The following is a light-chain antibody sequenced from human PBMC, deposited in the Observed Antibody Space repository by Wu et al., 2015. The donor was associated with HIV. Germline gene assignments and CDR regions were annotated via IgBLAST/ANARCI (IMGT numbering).Light chain of an antibody. J-gene: IGKJ1*01. Sequence: VLTQSPATLSLSPGERVTLSCRASQSIDRNSLVWYQKRPGHAPWPIIYASSNRAPGVPDRFSGSGSGTDFTLTIRRLQPEDIAVYYCQFYSIPLRTFGQGTEGGN. CDR1: QSIDRNS. CDR3: QFYSIPLRT. V-gene: IGKV3-20*01. CDR2: ASS.